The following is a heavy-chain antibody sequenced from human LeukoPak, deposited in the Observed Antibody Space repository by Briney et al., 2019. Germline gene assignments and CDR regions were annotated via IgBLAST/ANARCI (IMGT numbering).Heavy chain of an antibody. CDR1: GFTFSSYW. CDR3: ARGTDSSLRAFDI. D-gene: IGHD3-22*01. Sequence: GGSLRLSCAASGFTFSSYWMSWVRQAPGKGLEWVANINQDGSEKYYVDSVKGRLTISRDNPKKSLYLQMNSLRDEDTAVYYCARGTDSSLRAFDIWGQGTMVTVSS. CDR2: INQDGSEK. V-gene: IGHV3-7*03. J-gene: IGHJ3*02.